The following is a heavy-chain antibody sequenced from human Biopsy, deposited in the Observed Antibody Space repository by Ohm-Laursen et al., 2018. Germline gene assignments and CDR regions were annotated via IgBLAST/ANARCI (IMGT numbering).Heavy chain of an antibody. J-gene: IGHJ4*02. Sequence: SSVKVSCKAHADSFVGYDIHWVRQDPGQGLEWMGSIYPNNAATKNAQKFQGRVTMTRDTSINTAFMELKSLRSDDTAVYYCARDLVDWTVPSWGQGTLVIVSS. V-gene: IGHV1-2*02. CDR2: IYPNNAAT. D-gene: IGHD3/OR15-3a*01. CDR3: ARDLVDWTVPS. CDR1: ADSFVGYD.